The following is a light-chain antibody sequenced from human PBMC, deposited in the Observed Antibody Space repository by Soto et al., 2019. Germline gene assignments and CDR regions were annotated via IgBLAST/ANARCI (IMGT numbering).Light chain of an antibody. CDR3: GTWDSSLRAGV. CDR2: ENN. Sequence: QSVLTQPPSVSAAPGQTVTISCSGSSSNIGNHFVSWYQQLSGTAPKLLIYENNKRPSAIPDRISGSKSGASATLGITGLQTGDEADYYCGTWDSSLRAGVFGGGTKVTVL. V-gene: IGLV1-51*02. J-gene: IGLJ3*02. CDR1: SSNIGNHF.